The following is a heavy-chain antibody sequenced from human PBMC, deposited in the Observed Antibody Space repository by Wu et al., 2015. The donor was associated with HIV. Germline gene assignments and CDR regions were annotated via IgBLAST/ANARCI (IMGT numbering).Heavy chain of an antibody. CDR3: ARDTPYCSGGSCYSSYYFDY. CDR2: IIPIFGTA. D-gene: IGHD2-15*01. Sequence: QVQLVQSGAEVRKPGSSVKVSCKASGGTFSSYAISWVRQAPGQGLEWMGGIIPIFGTANYAQKFQGRVTITTDESTSTAYMELSSLRSEDTAVYYCARDTPYCSGGSCYSSYYFDYWGQGTLVTVSS. V-gene: IGHV1-69*05. J-gene: IGHJ4*02. CDR1: GGTFSSYA.